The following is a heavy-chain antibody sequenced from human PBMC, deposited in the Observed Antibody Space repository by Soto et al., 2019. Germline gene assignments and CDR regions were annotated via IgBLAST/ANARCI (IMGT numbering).Heavy chain of an antibody. V-gene: IGHV4-59*01. D-gene: IGHD2-2*01. CDR1: GGSISSYY. Sequence: SETLSLTCTVSGGSISSYYWSWIRQPPGKGLEWIGYIYYSGSTNYNPSLKSRVTISVDTSKNQFSLKLSSVTAADTAVYYCARVAAAISYYFDYWGQGTLVTVSS. J-gene: IGHJ4*02. CDR2: IYYSGST. CDR3: ARVAAAISYYFDY.